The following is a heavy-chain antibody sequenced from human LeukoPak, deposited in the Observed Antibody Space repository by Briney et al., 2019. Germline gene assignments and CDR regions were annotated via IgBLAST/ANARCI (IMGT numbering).Heavy chain of an antibody. CDR2: ISGGTT. J-gene: IGHJ4*02. Sequence: TGGSLRLSCAASGFTISTYGMSWGRQAPGKGLEWVSSISGGTTYYADSVKGRFTISRDNSKNTVSLQMNSLRAEDTAVYYCAKSVYHSGNYWGQGTLVTVSS. CDR1: GFTISTYG. V-gene: IGHV3-23*01. D-gene: IGHD3-10*01. CDR3: AKSVYHSGNY.